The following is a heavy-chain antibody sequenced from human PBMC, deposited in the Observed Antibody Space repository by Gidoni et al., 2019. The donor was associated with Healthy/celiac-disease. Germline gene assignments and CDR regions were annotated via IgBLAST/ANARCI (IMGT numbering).Heavy chain of an antibody. J-gene: IGHJ6*02. Sequence: QVQLVASGGGVVQPGRSLRLSCAASGFTFSSYGMHWVRQAPGKGLEWVAVISYDGSNKYYADSVKGRFTISRDNSKNTLYLQMNSLRAEDTAVYYCAKDRAPYYDSSGQGDYYYYYGMDVWGQGTTVTVSS. CDR3: AKDRAPYYDSSGQGDYYYYYGMDV. CDR2: ISYDGSNK. CDR1: GFTFSSYG. V-gene: IGHV3-30*18. D-gene: IGHD3-22*01.